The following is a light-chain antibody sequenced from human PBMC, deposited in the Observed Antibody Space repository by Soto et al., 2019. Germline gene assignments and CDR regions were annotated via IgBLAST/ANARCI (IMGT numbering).Light chain of an antibody. Sequence: EVVLAQSPVTLSVSPGDGTALSCRASQSVGNNLAWYQQIPGQAPRLLVYGASTRATGVPARFSGSGSGTEFTLTISSLGSEDFAVYFCQQYNKLPLTFGQGTKVDI. CDR1: QSVGNN. CDR3: QQYNKLPLT. J-gene: IGKJ1*01. CDR2: GAS. V-gene: IGKV3-15*01.